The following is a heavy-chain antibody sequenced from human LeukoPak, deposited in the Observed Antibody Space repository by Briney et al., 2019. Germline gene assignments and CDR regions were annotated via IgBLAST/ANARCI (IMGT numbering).Heavy chain of an antibody. Sequence: QPGRSLRLSCAASGFTFSSYWMHWVRQAPGKGLVWVSRINSDGSSTSYADSVKGRFTISRDNAKNTLYLQMNSLRAEDTAVYYCAREGRDFWSGYYAYYYYGMDVWGQGTTVTVSS. D-gene: IGHD3-3*01. CDR2: INSDGSST. CDR1: GFTFSSYW. J-gene: IGHJ6*02. CDR3: AREGRDFWSGYYAYYYYGMDV. V-gene: IGHV3-74*01.